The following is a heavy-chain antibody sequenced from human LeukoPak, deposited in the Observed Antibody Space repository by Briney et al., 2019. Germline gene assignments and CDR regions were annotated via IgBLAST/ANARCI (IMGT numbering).Heavy chain of an antibody. CDR3: AKDPSDSSSWYWFDP. Sequence: GGSLRLSCGASGYTLSSYGMSWVGQAPGKGVEWVSASGGCGGSTYYADSVKGRFTISRDNSKNTLYLQMNSLRAEDTAVYYCAKDPSDSSSWYWFDPWGQGTLVTVSS. J-gene: IGHJ5*02. V-gene: IGHV3-23*01. CDR1: GYTLSSYG. CDR2: SGGCGGST. D-gene: IGHD6-13*01.